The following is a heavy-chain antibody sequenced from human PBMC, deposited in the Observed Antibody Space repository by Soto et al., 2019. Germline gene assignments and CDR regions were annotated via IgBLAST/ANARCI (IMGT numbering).Heavy chain of an antibody. CDR3: ARGGIGYCSGGTCLYTALDI. V-gene: IGHV3-7*01. D-gene: IGHD2-15*01. CDR1: GYSISTYW. CDR2: VKQDGSEE. Sequence: GSLRLSCAASGYSISTYWMSWVRQAPGKGLEWVANVKQDGSEEYYVDSVKGRFTVSRDNGKNSLYVEINSLRIEDTAVYYCARGGIGYCSGGTCLYTALDIWGQGSMVTVSS. J-gene: IGHJ3*02.